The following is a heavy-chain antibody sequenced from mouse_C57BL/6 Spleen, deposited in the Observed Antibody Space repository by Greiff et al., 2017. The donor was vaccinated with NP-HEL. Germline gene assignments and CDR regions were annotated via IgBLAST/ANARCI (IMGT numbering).Heavy chain of an antibody. Sequence: QVQLQQPGAELVRSGSSVKLSCKASGYTFTSYWMDWVKQRPGQGLEWIGNIYPSDSETHYNQKFKDKATLTVDKSSSTAYMQLSSLTSEDSAVYYCARRTGTYYAMDYWGQGTSVTVSS. CDR3: ARRTGTYYAMDY. CDR2: IYPSDSET. J-gene: IGHJ4*01. D-gene: IGHD4-1*01. CDR1: GYTFTSYW. V-gene: IGHV1-61*01.